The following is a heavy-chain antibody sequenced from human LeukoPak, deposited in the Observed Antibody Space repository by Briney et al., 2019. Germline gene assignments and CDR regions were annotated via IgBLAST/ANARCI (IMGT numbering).Heavy chain of an antibody. V-gene: IGHV4-39*01. Sequence: EPSETLSLTCTVSGGSISSSSYYWGWIRQPPGKGLEWIGGIYYSGSTYYNPSLKSRVTISVDTSKNQFSLKLSSVTAADTAVYYCARHPATGTHFDYWGQGTLVTVSS. CDR1: GGSISSSSYY. D-gene: IGHD1-1*01. CDR2: IYYSGST. J-gene: IGHJ4*02. CDR3: ARHPATGTHFDY.